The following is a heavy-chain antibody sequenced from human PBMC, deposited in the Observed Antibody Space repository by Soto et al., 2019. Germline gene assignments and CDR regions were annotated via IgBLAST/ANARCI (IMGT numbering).Heavy chain of an antibody. J-gene: IGHJ5*02. CDR2: IYPGDSDT. D-gene: IGHD3-22*01. V-gene: IGHV5-51*01. CDR1: GYNFTTYC. Sequence: PGESLKISCKGSGYNFTTYCIGLVLQMPGKGLEWMGIIYPGDSDTRYSPSFQGQVTISADKSISTAYLQWSSLKASDTAMYYCARRTGFYDNSGYYPWGQGTLVTVSS. CDR3: ARRTGFYDNSGYYP.